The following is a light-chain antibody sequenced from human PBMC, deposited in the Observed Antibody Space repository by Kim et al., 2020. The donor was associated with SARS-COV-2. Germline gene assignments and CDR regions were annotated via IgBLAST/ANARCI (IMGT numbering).Light chain of an antibody. CDR3: LQSYKTPFT. V-gene: IGKV1-39*01. J-gene: IGKJ3*01. Sequence: IQMTQSPSTLSASVRDRVTITCRTTQSISSHLKWYQQKPGRATKLLITAASTLQGGVPSRFSGSGSETDFTLNISSLQPEDFATYFCLQSYKTPFTFGPGTKVDIK. CDR2: AAS. CDR1: QSISSH.